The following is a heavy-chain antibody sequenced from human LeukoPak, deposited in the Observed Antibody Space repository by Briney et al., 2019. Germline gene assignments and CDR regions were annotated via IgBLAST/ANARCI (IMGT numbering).Heavy chain of an antibody. D-gene: IGHD6-25*01. V-gene: IGHV4-61*01. Sequence: SETLSLTCTVSGGSVSSGSYYWSWIRQPPGKGLEWIGYIHYNGNTNYNPSLKSRVTMSVGTSENQFSLILTSVTAADTAVYYCARIPDTSGWPFDYWGQGTLVTVSS. CDR3: ARIPDTSGWPFDY. J-gene: IGHJ4*02. CDR1: GGSVSSGSYY. CDR2: IHYNGNT.